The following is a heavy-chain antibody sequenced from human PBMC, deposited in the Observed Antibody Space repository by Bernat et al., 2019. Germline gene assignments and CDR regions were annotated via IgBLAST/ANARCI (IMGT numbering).Heavy chain of an antibody. D-gene: IGHD2-21*01. J-gene: IGHJ4*02. CDR3: ARDLDPAQLYSIPHFDF. CDR1: GYTFTHG. V-gene: IGHV1-18*01. CDR2: ISPYNRNT. Sequence: QVQLVESGAEVKKPGASVKIPCKASGYTFTHGMSWVRQAPGQGLEWMGWISPYNRNTNYAQKLQGRVTMTTDTSTSTAYMELRSLRSDDTAVYYCARDLDPAQLYSIPHFDFWGQGTLVTVSS.